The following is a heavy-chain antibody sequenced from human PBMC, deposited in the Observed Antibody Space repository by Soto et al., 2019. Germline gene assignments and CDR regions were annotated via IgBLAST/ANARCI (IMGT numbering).Heavy chain of an antibody. Sequence: QVQLVQSGAEVKKPGASVKVSCKASGYTFTSYAMHWVRQAPGQRLEWMGWINAGNGNTKYSQKFQGRVTITRDTSASTAYMELSSLRSEDTAVYYCARDPKKLWFGELAERWCDPWGQGTLVTVSS. J-gene: IGHJ5*02. D-gene: IGHD3-10*01. CDR1: GYTFTSYA. V-gene: IGHV1-3*01. CDR3: ARDPKKLWFGELAERWCDP. CDR2: INAGNGNT.